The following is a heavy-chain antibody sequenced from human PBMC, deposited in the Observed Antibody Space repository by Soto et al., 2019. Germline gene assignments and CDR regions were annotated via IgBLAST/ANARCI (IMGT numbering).Heavy chain of an antibody. J-gene: IGHJ6*02. CDR3: ARVEYCGGECYLNYGMDV. CDR2: IIPIFGTA. V-gene: IGHV1-69*01. D-gene: IGHD2-21*01. Sequence: QVQLVQSGAEVKKPGSSVKVSCKASGGTFSSYAISWVRQAPGQGLEWMGGIIPIFGTANYAQKFQGRVTITADESTSTAYMELSSLRSEDTAVYYCARVEYCGGECYLNYGMDVWGQGTTVTVSS. CDR1: GGTFSSYA.